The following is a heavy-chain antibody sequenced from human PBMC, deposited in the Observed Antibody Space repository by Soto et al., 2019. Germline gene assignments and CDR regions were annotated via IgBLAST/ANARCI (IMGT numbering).Heavy chain of an antibody. CDR2: IYWDDDK. Sequence: QITLKESGPTLVKPTQALTLTCTFSGFSLSTSGVGVGWIRQPPGKALEWLALIYWDDDKRYSPSLTSRPTISEATSNNQVVLTMTHMHPLATATYHSIQSPCGGVCLQSYASPYSSGMDVWGQGTTVSVPS. CDR1: GFSLSTSGVG. V-gene: IGHV2-5*02. J-gene: IGHJ6*02. CDR3: IQSPCGGVCLQSYASPYSSGMDV. D-gene: IGHD2-21*02.